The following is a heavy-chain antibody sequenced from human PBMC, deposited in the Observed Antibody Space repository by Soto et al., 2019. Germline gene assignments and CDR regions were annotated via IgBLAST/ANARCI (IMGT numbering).Heavy chain of an antibody. V-gene: IGHV3-7*01. J-gene: IGHJ4*02. CDR3: ARATSVHAY. Sequence: GGSLRLSCAASGFALSGYWMSWVRQAPGKGLEGVANIKQDGSEKYYVDSVKGRFTISRDNAKNSLYLQMNSLRVEDTAVYYCARATSVHAYWGQGTLVTVSS. CDR1: GFALSGYW. CDR2: IKQDGSEK. D-gene: IGHD1-26*01.